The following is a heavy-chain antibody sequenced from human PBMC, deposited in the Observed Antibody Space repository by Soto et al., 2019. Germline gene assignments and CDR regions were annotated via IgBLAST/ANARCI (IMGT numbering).Heavy chain of an antibody. J-gene: IGHJ6*02. CDR1: GGTFSSYA. CDR2: IIPIFGTA. V-gene: IGHV1-69*01. D-gene: IGHD6-13*01. Sequence: QVQLVQSGAEVKKPGSSVKVSCKASGGTFSSYAISWVRQAPGQGLEWMGGIIPIFGTANYAQKFQGRVTITADESTSTAYRELSSLRSEDTAVYYCAREGIAAAGTMVYYYYGMDVWGQGTTVTVSS. CDR3: AREGIAAAGTMVYYYYGMDV.